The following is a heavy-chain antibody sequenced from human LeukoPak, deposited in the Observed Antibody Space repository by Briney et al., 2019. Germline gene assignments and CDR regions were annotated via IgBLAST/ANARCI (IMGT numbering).Heavy chain of an antibody. Sequence: GGSLRLSCAASGFTFSSYAMSWVRQAPGKGLEWVSTISGGGGSTYYADSVKGRFTISRDNSENTLYLQMNSLRADDTAVYYCAKGPARQWLTGGNWFDPWGQGTLVTASS. CDR2: ISGGGGST. V-gene: IGHV3-23*01. J-gene: IGHJ5*02. CDR1: GFTFSSYA. D-gene: IGHD6-19*01. CDR3: AKGPARQWLTGGNWFDP.